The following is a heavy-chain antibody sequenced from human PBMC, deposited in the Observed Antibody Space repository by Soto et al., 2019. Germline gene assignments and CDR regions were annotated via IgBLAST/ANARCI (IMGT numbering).Heavy chain of an antibody. J-gene: IGHJ3*02. CDR1: GFTFSSYG. CDR2: IWYDGSNK. Sequence: QVQLVESGGGVVQPGRSLRLSCAASGFTFSSYGMHWVRQAPGKGLEWVAVIWYDGSNKYYADSVKGRFTISRDNSKNTLYLQMTSRRAEDTAVYYCAREPTMVRGEWGEAFDIWGQGTMVTVSS. D-gene: IGHD3-10*01. V-gene: IGHV3-33*01. CDR3: AREPTMVRGEWGEAFDI.